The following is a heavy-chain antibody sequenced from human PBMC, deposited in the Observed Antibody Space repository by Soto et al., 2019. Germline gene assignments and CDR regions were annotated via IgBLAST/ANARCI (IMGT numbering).Heavy chain of an antibody. CDR2: ISGSGGST. D-gene: IGHD3-22*01. CDR1: GFTFSSYA. J-gene: IGHJ4*02. Sequence: GGSLRLSCAASGFTFSSYAMSWVRQAPGKGLEWVSAISGSGGSTYYADSVKGRFTISTDNSKNTLYLLMNSLRAEDTAVYYCAKGNYYDSSGYYWGQGTLVTVSS. CDR3: AKGNYYDSSGYY. V-gene: IGHV3-23*01.